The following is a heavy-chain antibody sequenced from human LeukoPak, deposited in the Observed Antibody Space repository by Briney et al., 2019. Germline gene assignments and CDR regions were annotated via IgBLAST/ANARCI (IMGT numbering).Heavy chain of an antibody. CDR1: GFTFSSYW. V-gene: IGHV3-74*01. CDR2: INSDGSST. Sequence: GGSLRLSCAASGFTFSSYWMHWVRQAPGKGLVWVSRINSDGSSTSYADSVKGRFTISRDNAKNTLYLQMNSLRAEDTAVYYCARVQWAAAGAYYYGMDVWGQGTTVTVSS. CDR3: ARVQWAAAGAYYYGMDV. J-gene: IGHJ6*02. D-gene: IGHD6-13*01.